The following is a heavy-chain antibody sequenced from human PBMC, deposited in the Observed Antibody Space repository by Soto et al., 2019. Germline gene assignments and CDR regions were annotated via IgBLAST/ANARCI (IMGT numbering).Heavy chain of an antibody. CDR1: GGSISSGGYY. CDR2: IYYSGST. Sequence: SETLSLTCTVSGGSISSGGYYWSWIRQHPGKGLEWIGYIYYSGSTYYNPSLKSRVTISVDTSKNQFSLKLSSVTAADTAVYYCARYNSSGLDRHFQHWGQGTLVTVS. CDR3: ARYNSSGLDRHFQH. V-gene: IGHV4-31*03. J-gene: IGHJ1*01. D-gene: IGHD5-18*01.